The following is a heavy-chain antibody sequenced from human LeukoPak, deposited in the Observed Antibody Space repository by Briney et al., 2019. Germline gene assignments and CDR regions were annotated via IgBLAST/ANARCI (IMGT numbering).Heavy chain of an antibody. Sequence: GGSLRLSCVVSGFTFSSYAMSWVRQAPGKGLEWVSAISGNGRTTYYADSVKGRFTISRDNSKNTLYLQMNSLRAEDTAAYCCAKEGYGSSWNADFDYWGQGTLVTVSS. CDR2: ISGNGRTT. V-gene: IGHV3-23*01. CDR3: AKEGYGSSWNADFDY. D-gene: IGHD6-13*01. J-gene: IGHJ4*02. CDR1: GFTFSSYA.